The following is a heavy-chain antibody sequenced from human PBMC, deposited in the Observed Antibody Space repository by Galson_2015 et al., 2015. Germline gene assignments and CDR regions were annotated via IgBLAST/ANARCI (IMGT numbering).Heavy chain of an antibody. CDR2: IDLVNGNT. J-gene: IGHJ4*02. V-gene: IGHV1-3*01. CDR3: ARYGSGSFAY. Sequence: SVKVSCKASGYTFTTYAIHWVRQAPGQGLEWMGWIDLVNGNTKYPQKLQRRVSFTRDTSASTAYMEVNILTSEDTAVYYCARYGSGSFAYWGQGTLVTVSS. CDR1: GYTFTTYA. D-gene: IGHD3-10*01.